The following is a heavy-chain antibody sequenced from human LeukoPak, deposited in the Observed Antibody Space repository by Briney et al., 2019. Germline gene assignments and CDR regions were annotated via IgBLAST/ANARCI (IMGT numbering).Heavy chain of an antibody. CDR3: AKKWGVGTTTLDYFDY. CDR2: ISGSGGST. CDR1: GSTFSNAW. D-gene: IGHD1-26*01. J-gene: IGHJ4*02. Sequence: GGSLRLSCAASGSTFSNAWMNWVRQAPGKGLEWVSGISGSGGSTYYADSVKGRFTISRDNSKNTLYLQMNSLTDEDTAVYYCAKKWGVGTTTLDYFDYWGQGTLVTVSS. V-gene: IGHV3-23*01.